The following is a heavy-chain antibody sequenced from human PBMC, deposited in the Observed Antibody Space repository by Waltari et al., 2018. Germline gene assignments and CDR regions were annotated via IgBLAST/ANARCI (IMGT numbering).Heavy chain of an antibody. CDR1: SISSHY. CDR3: ARGEYSSGWYFHYYFDY. J-gene: IGHJ4*02. CDR2: IYYSGST. D-gene: IGHD6-19*01. Sequence: SISSHYWSWIRQPPGKGLEWIGYIYYSGSTNYNPSLKSRVTISVDTSKNQFSLKLSSVTAADTAVYYCARGEYSSGWYFHYYFDYWGQGTLVTVSS. V-gene: IGHV4-59*11.